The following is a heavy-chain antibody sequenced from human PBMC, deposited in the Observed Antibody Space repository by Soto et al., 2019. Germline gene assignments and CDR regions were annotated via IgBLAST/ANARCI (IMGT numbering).Heavy chain of an antibody. V-gene: IGHV3-33*01. CDR2: IWYDGSNK. Sequence: QVQLVESGGGVVQPGRSLRLSCAASGFTFSSYGMHWVRQAPGKGLEWVAVIWYDGSNKYYADSVKGRFTISRDNSKNTLYLQMNSLRAEDTAVYYCARDVDCSGGSCYSRPQPHWYFDLWGRGTLVTVSS. CDR3: ARDVDCSGGSCYSRPQPHWYFDL. CDR1: GFTFSSYG. D-gene: IGHD2-15*01. J-gene: IGHJ2*01.